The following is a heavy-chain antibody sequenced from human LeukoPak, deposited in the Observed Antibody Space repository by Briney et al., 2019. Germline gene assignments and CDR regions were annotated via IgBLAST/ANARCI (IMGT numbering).Heavy chain of an antibody. Sequence: GGSLRLPCAASGFTFSSYAMSWVRQAPGKGLEWVSSISGSGGSTYYADSVKGRFTISRDNSNNTLYLQMNSLRAEDTAVYYYANWDIVVVVAATGDAFDIWGQGTMVTVSS. D-gene: IGHD2-15*01. CDR3: ANWDIVVVVAATGDAFDI. V-gene: IGHV3-23*01. J-gene: IGHJ3*02. CDR1: GFTFSSYA. CDR2: ISGSGGST.